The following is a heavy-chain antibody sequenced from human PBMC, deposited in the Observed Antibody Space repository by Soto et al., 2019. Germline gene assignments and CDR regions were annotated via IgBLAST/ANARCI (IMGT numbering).Heavy chain of an antibody. D-gene: IGHD1-26*01. CDR3: ASVYGRGDDFDF. V-gene: IGHV4-30-4*01. CDR2: MYYTGKT. Sequence: QVQLQESGPGLVKPSQTLSLTCTVSGTTISSGDHYWSWIRQAPGKGLEWIGYMYYTGKTYYNASLQSRVTLSVDTSKNQFSLKMTSVTAADTAMYFCASVYGRGDDFDFWGRGTLVSVSS. J-gene: IGHJ4*02. CDR1: GTTISSGDHY.